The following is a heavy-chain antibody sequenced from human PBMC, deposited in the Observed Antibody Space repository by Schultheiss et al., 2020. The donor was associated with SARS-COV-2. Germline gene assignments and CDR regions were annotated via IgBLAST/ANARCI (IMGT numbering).Heavy chain of an antibody. D-gene: IGHD5-18*01. Sequence: GGSLRLSCAASGFTFSSYAMSWVRQAPGKGLEWVGRIKSKTDGGTTDYAAPVKGRFTISRDDSKNTLYLQMNSLKTEDTAVYYCARAVRVEGVDTAFHWGQGTLVTVSS. J-gene: IGHJ4*02. CDR3: ARAVRVEGVDTAFH. CDR1: GFTFSSYA. CDR2: IKSKTDGGTT. V-gene: IGHV3-15*01.